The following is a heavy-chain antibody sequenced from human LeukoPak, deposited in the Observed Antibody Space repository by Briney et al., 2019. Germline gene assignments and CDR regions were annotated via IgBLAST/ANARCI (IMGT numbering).Heavy chain of an antibody. D-gene: IGHD3-22*01. CDR1: GFTFSSYA. V-gene: IGHV3-30-3*01. Sequence: GGSLRLSCAASGFTFSSYAMHWVRQAPGKGLEWVAVISYDGSNKYYADSVKGRFTISRDNSKNTLYLQMNSLRAEDTAVYYCARDFRITMIVVVSHAFDIWGQGTMVTVSS. CDR2: ISYDGSNK. J-gene: IGHJ3*02. CDR3: ARDFRITMIVVVSHAFDI.